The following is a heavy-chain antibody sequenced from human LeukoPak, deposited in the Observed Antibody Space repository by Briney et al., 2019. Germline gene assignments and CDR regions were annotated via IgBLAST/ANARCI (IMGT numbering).Heavy chain of an antibody. V-gene: IGHV4-31*03. CDR1: GGSISSGGYY. Sequence: SETLSLTCTVSGGSISSGGYYWSWIRQHPGKGLEWIGYIYYSGSTYYNPSLKSRVTISVDTSKNQFSLKLSSVTAADTAVYYCARVEPHYDFWSGPFDPWGRGTLVTVSS. J-gene: IGHJ5*02. CDR2: IYYSGST. CDR3: ARVEPHYDFWSGPFDP. D-gene: IGHD3-3*01.